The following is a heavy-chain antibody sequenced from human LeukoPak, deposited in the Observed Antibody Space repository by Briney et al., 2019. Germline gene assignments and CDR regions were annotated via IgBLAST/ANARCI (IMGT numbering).Heavy chain of an antibody. V-gene: IGHV3-48*03. Sequence: PGGPLRLSCAASGFIFSSYEMNWVRQAPGKGLEWISYISISGTTIYYAESVKGRFTISRDNTKNSLYLQMNSLRAEDTAVYYCVRGGGSAYKYNAFDIWGQGTMVTGSS. CDR1: GFIFSSYE. CDR2: ISISGTTI. D-gene: IGHD3-22*01. CDR3: VRGGGSAYKYNAFDI. J-gene: IGHJ3*02.